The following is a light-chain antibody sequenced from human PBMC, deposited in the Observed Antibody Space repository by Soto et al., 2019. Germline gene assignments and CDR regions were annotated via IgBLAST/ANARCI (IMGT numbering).Light chain of an antibody. Sequence: QSVLTRPPSASETPGQRVTISCSGSKYNIGRNYVYWYQQLPGTAPKLLIYRNNQRPSGVPDRFSGSKSGTSASLAISGLRSEDEADYYCATWDDSLSAYVVFGGGTKLTVL. CDR3: ATWDDSLSAYVV. CDR2: RNN. CDR1: KYNIGRNY. V-gene: IGLV1-47*01. J-gene: IGLJ2*01.